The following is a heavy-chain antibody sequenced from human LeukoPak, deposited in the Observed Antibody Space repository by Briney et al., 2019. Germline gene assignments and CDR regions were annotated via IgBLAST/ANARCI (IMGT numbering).Heavy chain of an antibody. V-gene: IGHV4-59*01. D-gene: IGHD5-24*01. CDR2: MYYSGGT. CDR3: TRRCKDAYTLYCFDY. J-gene: IGHJ4*02. CDR1: GGSINSYY. Sequence: PSETLSLTCTVSGGSINSYYWSWIRQPPGKGLEWIGHMYYSGGTNYNPSLKSRVTISVDTSKNQFSQKLSSVTAADTAVYYCTRRCKDAYTLYCFDYWGQGTLVTVSS.